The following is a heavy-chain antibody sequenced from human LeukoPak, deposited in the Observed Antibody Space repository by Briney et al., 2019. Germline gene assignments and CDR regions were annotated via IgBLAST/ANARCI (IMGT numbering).Heavy chain of an antibody. D-gene: IGHD3-22*01. Sequence: ASVKVSCKASGYTFTSYGISWVRQAPGQGLEWMGCISAYNGNTNYAQKLQGRVTMTTDTSTSTAYMELRSLRSDDTAVYYCARDKKVITSKVWFDPWGQGTLVTVSS. CDR3: ARDKKVITSKVWFDP. V-gene: IGHV1-18*01. CDR1: GYTFTSYG. CDR2: ISAYNGNT. J-gene: IGHJ5*02.